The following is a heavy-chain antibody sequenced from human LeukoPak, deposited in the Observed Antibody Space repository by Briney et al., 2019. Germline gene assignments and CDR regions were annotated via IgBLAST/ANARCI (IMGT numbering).Heavy chain of an antibody. CDR1: GFTLTDHY. Sequence: AGSLRLSCTVSGFTLTDHYMSWFRQSPGRGLEWISWITSSGTTRDYADSVKGRFTISRDNTKNSVYLQMTSLRPDDTAVYYCARDPDYGDPYWGQGTLVTVSS. J-gene: IGHJ4*02. CDR2: ITSSGTTR. V-gene: IGHV3-11*01. D-gene: IGHD4-17*01. CDR3: ARDPDYGDPY.